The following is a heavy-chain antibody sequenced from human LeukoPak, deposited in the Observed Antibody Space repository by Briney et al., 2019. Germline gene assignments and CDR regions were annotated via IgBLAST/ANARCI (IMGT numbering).Heavy chain of an antibody. Sequence: GGSLRLSCAASGFTFSSYSMNWVRQAPGKGLEWVSSISSSSSSYIYYADSVKGRFTISRDNAKNSLYLQMNSLRAEDTAVYYCARDVTIFGVVIMGAFDIWGQGTMVTVSS. V-gene: IGHV3-21*01. D-gene: IGHD3-3*01. CDR1: GFTFSSYS. CDR2: ISSSSSSYI. CDR3: ARDVTIFGVVIMGAFDI. J-gene: IGHJ3*02.